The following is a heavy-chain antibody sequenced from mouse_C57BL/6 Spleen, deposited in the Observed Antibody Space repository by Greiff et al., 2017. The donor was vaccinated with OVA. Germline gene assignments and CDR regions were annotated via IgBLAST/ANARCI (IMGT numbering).Heavy chain of an antibody. CDR3: ARADYDEGFAY. Sequence: EVQGVESGGGLVKPGGSLKLSCAASGFTFSSYTMSWVRQTPEKRLEWVATISGGGGNTYYPDSVKGRFTISRDNAKNTLYLQMSSLRSEDTALYYCARADYDEGFAYWGQGTLVTVSA. CDR2: ISGGGGNT. V-gene: IGHV5-9*01. D-gene: IGHD2-4*01. J-gene: IGHJ3*01. CDR1: GFTFSSYT.